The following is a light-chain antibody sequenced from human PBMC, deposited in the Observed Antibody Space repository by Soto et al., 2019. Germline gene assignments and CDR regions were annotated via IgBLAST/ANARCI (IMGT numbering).Light chain of an antibody. CDR1: QSVDRY. J-gene: IGKJ2*02. CDR3: QQRAKWPST. V-gene: IGKV3-11*01. CDR2: DAY. Sequence: EVVLTQSPDTLSLSPGETATLSCRASQSVDRYVAWYQQKVGQAPRLLIYDAYTRATGVGARFAGSGSATDFSPTITSLEHEVFAVYCCQQRAKWPSTFGPGTKVEMK.